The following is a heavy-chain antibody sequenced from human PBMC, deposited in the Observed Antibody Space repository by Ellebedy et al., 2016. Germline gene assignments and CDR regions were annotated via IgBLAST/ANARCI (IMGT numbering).Heavy chain of an antibody. J-gene: IGHJ3*02. CDR1: GASISTYY. Sequence: SETLSLXXTVSGASISTYYWSWFRQSPGRGLEWIGYIYYSGNTKNNPSFRGRVTISIDTSKNQLSLKLSSVTAADTAVYYCAGADHYYDTRMGAFEIWGQGTMVTVSS. V-gene: IGHV4-59*13. CDR3: AGADHYYDTRMGAFEI. D-gene: IGHD3-22*01. CDR2: IYYSGNT.